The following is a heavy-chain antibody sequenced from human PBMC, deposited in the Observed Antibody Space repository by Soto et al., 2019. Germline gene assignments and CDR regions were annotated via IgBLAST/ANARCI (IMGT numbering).Heavy chain of an antibody. CDR1: GGSIRGSNW. Sequence: SQTLRLPCTVAGGSIRGSNWRRCVRQPPGKGLEWIGEIYHSGSTNYNPSLKSRVTISVDKSKTQFPLKLSSVTAADTAVYYCASATYEFWSGYRLYYGMDVWGQGTTVTVSS. D-gene: IGHD3-3*01. J-gene: IGHJ6*01. CDR2: IYHSGST. CDR3: ASATYEFWSGYRLYYGMDV. V-gene: IGHV4-4*02.